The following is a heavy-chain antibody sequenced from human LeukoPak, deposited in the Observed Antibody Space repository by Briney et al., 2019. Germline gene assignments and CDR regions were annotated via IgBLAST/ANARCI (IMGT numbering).Heavy chain of an antibody. J-gene: IGHJ5*02. CDR2: INAGNGNT. Sequence: ASVKVSCKASGYTFTSYAVHWVRQAPGQRLEWMGWINAGNGNTKYSQKFRGRVTITRDTSASTAYMELSSLRSEDTAVYYCAREILWIHLFDPWGQGTLVTVSS. CDR3: AREILWIHLFDP. CDR1: GYTFTSYA. D-gene: IGHD5-18*01. V-gene: IGHV1-3*01.